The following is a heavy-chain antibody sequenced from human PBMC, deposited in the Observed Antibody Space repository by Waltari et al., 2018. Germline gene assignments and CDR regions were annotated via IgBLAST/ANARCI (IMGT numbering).Heavy chain of an antibody. Sequence: QVQLVQSGAEVKKPGASVKVSCKASGYTFTSYDINWVRQATGQGLGWMGWMNPNSGNTGYAQKCQGRVTMTRNTSISTAYMGLSSLRSEDTAVYYCARGPPRENWFDPWGQGTLVTVSS. CDR2: MNPNSGNT. CDR3: ARGPPRENWFDP. V-gene: IGHV1-8*01. CDR1: GYTFTSYD. J-gene: IGHJ5*02.